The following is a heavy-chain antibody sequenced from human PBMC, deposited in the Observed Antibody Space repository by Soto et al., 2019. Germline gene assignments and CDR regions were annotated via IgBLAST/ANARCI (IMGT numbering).Heavy chain of an antibody. D-gene: IGHD3-10*01. CDR1: GGTFSRYA. CDR3: ARMTVLLNFDP. Sequence: QVQLVQSGAEVKKPGSSVKVSCKASGGTFSRYAISWVRQAPGQGLEWMGGIIPIFGTANYAQKFQVRVTLTADESTSTAYMELSSLRSEDTALYYCARMTVLLNFDPWGQGTLVTVSS. CDR2: IIPIFGTA. J-gene: IGHJ5*02. V-gene: IGHV1-69*01.